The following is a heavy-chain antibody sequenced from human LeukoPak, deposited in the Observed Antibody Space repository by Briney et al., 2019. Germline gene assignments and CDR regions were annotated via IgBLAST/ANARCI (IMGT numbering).Heavy chain of an antibody. V-gene: IGHV4-34*01. CDR2: INHSGST. J-gene: IGHJ1*01. CDR1: GGSFSGYY. CDR3: ARGGGVPAANPFQH. D-gene: IGHD2-2*01. Sequence: SETLSLTCAVYGGSFSGYYWSWIRRPPGKGLEWIGEINHSGSTNYNPSLKSRVTISVDTSKNQFSLKLSSVTAADTAVYYCARGGGVPAANPFQHWGQGTLVTVSS.